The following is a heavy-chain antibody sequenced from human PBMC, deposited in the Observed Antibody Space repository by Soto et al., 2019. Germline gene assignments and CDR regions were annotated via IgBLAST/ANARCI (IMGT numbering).Heavy chain of an antibody. D-gene: IGHD6-19*01. CDR2: IYHSGST. CDR1: GYSISSCYY. CDR3: ARDEAVAGSDY. V-gene: IGHV4-38-2*02. Sequence: PSETLSLTCAVSGYSISSCYYWGWIRQPPGKGLEWIGSIYHSGSTYYNPSLKSRVTISVDTSKNQFSLKLSSVTAADTAVYYCARDEAVAGSDYWGQGTLVTVS. J-gene: IGHJ4*02.